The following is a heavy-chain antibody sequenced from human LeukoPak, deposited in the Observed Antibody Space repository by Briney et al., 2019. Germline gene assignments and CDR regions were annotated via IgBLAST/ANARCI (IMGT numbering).Heavy chain of an antibody. V-gene: IGHV3-7*01. CDR1: GFTFSSYW. CDR3: ARQVSLQDTGFDH. D-gene: IGHD2-15*01. J-gene: IGHJ4*02. Sequence: GGSLRLSCAASGFTFSSYWMSWVRQAPGKGLEWVANIKQDGSEKYYVDSVKGRFTISRDNAKNSLYLQMNSLRAEDTAVYYCARQVSLQDTGFDHWGQGTLVTLSS. CDR2: IKQDGSEK.